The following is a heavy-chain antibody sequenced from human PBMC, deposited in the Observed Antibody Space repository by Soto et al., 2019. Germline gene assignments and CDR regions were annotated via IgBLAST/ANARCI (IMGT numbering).Heavy chain of an antibody. Sequence: GASGKVSCKASAGTFPHYALSWVRQAPGQGLEWMGGIIPVLSTTTYAQKFQGRVSISADESTSTAYIELSSLNSEDTAVYYCACNWGNSLKNWLAPWGQGTLVTVSS. CDR3: ACNWGNSLKNWLAP. J-gene: IGHJ5*02. CDR1: AGTFPHYA. CDR2: IIPVLSTT. V-gene: IGHV1-69*13. D-gene: IGHD7-27*01.